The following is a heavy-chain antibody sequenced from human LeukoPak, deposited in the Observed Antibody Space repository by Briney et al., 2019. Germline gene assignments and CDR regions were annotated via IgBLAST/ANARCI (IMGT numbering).Heavy chain of an antibody. Sequence: GGSLRLSCGASGFTFRNFWMNWVRQAPGKGLEWVSYISSTSTVIYYADSVKGRFTISRDNAKNSLYLQMNSLRAEDTAVYYCARNLPAADYWGRGTLVTVSS. CDR1: GFTFRNFW. D-gene: IGHD2-2*01. J-gene: IGHJ4*02. CDR3: ARNLPAADY. CDR2: ISSTSTVI. V-gene: IGHV3-48*04.